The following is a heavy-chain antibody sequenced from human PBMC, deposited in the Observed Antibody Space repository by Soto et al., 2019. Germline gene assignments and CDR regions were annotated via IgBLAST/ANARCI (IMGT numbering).Heavy chain of an antibody. CDR1: GGSISSSSYY. D-gene: IGHD1-26*01. CDR3: ASSGASWNYYFMDV. CDR2: ISYSGST. Sequence: SETLSLTCTVSGGSISSSSYYWGWIRQPPGKGLEWIGSISYSGSTYYNPSLKSRVTISVDTSKNQFSLKLSSVTAADTAVYYCASSGASWNYYFMDVWGKGTTVTVSS. V-gene: IGHV4-39*07. J-gene: IGHJ6*03.